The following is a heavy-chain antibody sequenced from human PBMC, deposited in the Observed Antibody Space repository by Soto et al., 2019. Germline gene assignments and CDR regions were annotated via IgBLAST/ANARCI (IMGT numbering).Heavy chain of an antibody. D-gene: IGHD6-13*01. CDR3: ARGSTGYSSSWYRY. CDR2: IYYVGST. V-gene: IGHV4-30-4*02. J-gene: IGHJ4*02. CDR1: GDSIKSGHNY. Sequence: SETVSLTCTVSGDSIKSGHNYWSWIRQPPGKGLEWIGNIYYVGSTSYNPSLKSRVTISVDTSRNQFSLKLSSVTAADTAVYYCARGSTGYSSSWYRYWGQGTLVTVS.